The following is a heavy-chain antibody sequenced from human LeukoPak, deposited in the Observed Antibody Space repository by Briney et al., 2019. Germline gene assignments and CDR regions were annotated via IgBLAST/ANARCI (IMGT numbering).Heavy chain of an antibody. CDR1: GGSISSYF. D-gene: IGHD6-19*01. CDR2: IYYSVST. J-gene: IGHJ3*02. CDR3: ARPYSSGWYGAFDI. V-gene: IGHV4-59*08. Sequence: SETLSLTCTVSGGSISSYFWSWIRQPPGEGREWIGYIYYSVSTNYNPSLKSHVTISVDTSKNQFSLRLSSVTAADTAVYYCARPYSSGWYGAFDIWGQGTMVTVSS.